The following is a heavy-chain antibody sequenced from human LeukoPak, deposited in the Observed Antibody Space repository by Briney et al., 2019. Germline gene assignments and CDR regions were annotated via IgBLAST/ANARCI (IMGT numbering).Heavy chain of an antibody. V-gene: IGHV4-59*01. CDR1: GGAISSYY. J-gene: IGHJ4*02. D-gene: IGHD1-26*01. CDR3: AREVLGARAFEY. CDR2: MYYSGST. Sequence: SETLSLTCTVSGGAISSYYWSWIRQPPGKGLEWIGYMYYSGSTNYNPSLKSRVTISVDSSKKQFSLKLSSVTAADTAVYYCAREVLGARAFEYWGLGILVTVSS.